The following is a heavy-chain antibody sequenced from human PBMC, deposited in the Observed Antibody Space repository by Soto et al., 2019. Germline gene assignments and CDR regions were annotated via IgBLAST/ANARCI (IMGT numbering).Heavy chain of an antibody. D-gene: IGHD4-4*01. CDR1: GGSIIRSNYF. Sequence: SETLSLTCTVPGGSIIRSNYFWGLIRQPPGKGLEWIGSIYYSGSTYYNPSLKSRVTVSVDTSKNHFSLKLSSVTAADTAVYYCARHPSNFWFDPWGQGTLVTVSS. V-gene: IGHV4-39*01. CDR3: ARHPSNFWFDP. CDR2: IYYSGST. J-gene: IGHJ5*02.